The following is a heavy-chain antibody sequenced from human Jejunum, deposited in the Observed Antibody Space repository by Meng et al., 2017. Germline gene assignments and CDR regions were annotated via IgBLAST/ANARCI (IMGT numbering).Heavy chain of an antibody. CDR2: IYWDDDK. J-gene: IGHJ5*02. CDR1: GFSLTTSGVG. V-gene: IGHV2-5*02. Sequence: QSTCKGVGPPLVKPTKTLTLTCTFSGFSLTTSGVGGGWIRQPPGKALECLALIYWDDDKRYNPSLRNRLSITKDTSKNQVVLTMTNMDPVDTATYYCAHRLAYSTNYNVGWFDPWGQGTLVTVSS. D-gene: IGHD6-13*01. CDR3: AHRLAYSTNYNVGWFDP.